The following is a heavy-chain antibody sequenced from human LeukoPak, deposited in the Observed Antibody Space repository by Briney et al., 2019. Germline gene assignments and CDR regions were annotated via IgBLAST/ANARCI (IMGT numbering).Heavy chain of an antibody. D-gene: IGHD3-3*01. CDR2: ISGSGGST. Sequence: GGSLRLSCAASGFTFSSYAMSWVRQAPGKGLEWVSAISGSGGSTYYADSVKGRFTISRDNSKNTLYLQMNRLRAEDTAVYYCAKGRYDFWSGYLTDWGQGTLVTVSS. J-gene: IGHJ4*02. CDR1: GFTFSSYA. CDR3: AKGRYDFWSGYLTD. V-gene: IGHV3-23*01.